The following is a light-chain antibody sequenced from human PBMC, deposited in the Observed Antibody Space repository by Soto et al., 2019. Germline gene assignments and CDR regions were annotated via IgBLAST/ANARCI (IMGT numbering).Light chain of an antibody. CDR3: HQSYSTPT. Sequence: DIQMTQSPSSLSASVGDRLTITCRASKSIRNFLNWYHQKPGTAPKVLIHAASSLQSRVPSKFSGSGSGTDFTLTISSLQPEDSATYYCHQSYSTPTFGQGTNVDIK. CDR1: KSIRNF. V-gene: IGKV1-39*01. J-gene: IGKJ1*01. CDR2: AAS.